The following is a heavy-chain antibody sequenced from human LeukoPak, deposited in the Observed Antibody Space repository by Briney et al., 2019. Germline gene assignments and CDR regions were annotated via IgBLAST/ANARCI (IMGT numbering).Heavy chain of an antibody. V-gene: IGHV3-23*01. Sequence: GGSLRLSCAASGFTFSTYGMSWVRQAPGKGLEWVPTLSTSTTRTYYADSVKGRFTISRDNSKRTLYLQMNSLRAEDTAVYYCAKDSGVLRHFDWLSYFDYWGQGTLVTVSS. CDR3: AKDSGVLRHFDWLSYFDY. CDR1: GFTFSTYG. CDR2: LSTSTTRT. J-gene: IGHJ4*02. D-gene: IGHD3-9*01.